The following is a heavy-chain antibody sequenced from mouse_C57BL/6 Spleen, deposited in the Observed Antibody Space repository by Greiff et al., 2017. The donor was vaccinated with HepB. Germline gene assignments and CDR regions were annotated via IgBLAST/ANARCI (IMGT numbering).Heavy chain of an antibody. Sequence: EVQLQQSGPELVKPGASVKISCKASGYSFTGYYMNWVKQSPEKSLEWIGEINPSTGGTTYNQKFKAKATLTVDKSSSTAYMQLKSLTSEDSAVYYCARGLGPNYFDYWGQGTTLTVSS. CDR2: INPSTGGT. J-gene: IGHJ2*01. CDR3: ARGLGPNYFDY. CDR1: GYSFTGYY. V-gene: IGHV1-42*01. D-gene: IGHD4-1*01.